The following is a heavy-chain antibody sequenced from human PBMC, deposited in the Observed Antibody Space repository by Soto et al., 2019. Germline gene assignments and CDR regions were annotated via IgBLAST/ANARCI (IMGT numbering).Heavy chain of an antibody. J-gene: IGHJ5*02. Sequence: QLQLQESGPGLVKSSETLSLACTVSGGSISSPSYYWGWIRQPPGKGLEWIGTIHYSGRTYYNPSLKSRVTISVDTFKNRFDTSKNRFSLKLSSVTAADTAVYYCAGQHDDGDANWFDPWGQGTLVTVSS. CDR1: GGSISSPSYY. D-gene: IGHD4-17*01. CDR2: IHYSGRT. CDR3: AGQHDDGDANWFDP. V-gene: IGHV4-39*01.